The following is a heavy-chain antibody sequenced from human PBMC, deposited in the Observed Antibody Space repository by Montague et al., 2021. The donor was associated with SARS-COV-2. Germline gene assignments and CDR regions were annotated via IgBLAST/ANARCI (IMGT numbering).Heavy chain of an antibody. CDR3: ERSYSSSWYFGIGMDV. J-gene: IGHJ6*02. V-gene: IGHV3-21*06. D-gene: IGHD6-13*01. Sequence: ETLSLTCAVYGGSFSGYYWSWVRQAPGKGLEWVSSISSSSSYIYYPYPVKRRYTISRDNAKNSLYLQMNSLRAEDTAVYYCERSYSSSWYFGIGMDVWGQGTTVTVSS. CDR2: ISSSSSYI. CDR1: GGSFSGYY.